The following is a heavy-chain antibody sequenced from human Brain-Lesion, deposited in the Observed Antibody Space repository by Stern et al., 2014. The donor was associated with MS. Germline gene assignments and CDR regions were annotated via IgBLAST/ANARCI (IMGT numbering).Heavy chain of an antibody. CDR2: IYFSGNT. CDR1: GGSVSSTSYA. V-gene: IGHV4-39*01. D-gene: IGHD2-15*01. Sequence: VHLVESGPGLVKPSETLSLTCTVAGGSVSSTSYAWAWIRQPPGKGLEWIGTIYFSGNTYYSPSLKSRLPLPLDTSQNQFSQQMGFGTAADTAVYYCAGEEDIRYCSGGSCTGNWFDPWGQGTLVTVSS. J-gene: IGHJ5*02. CDR3: AGEEDIRYCSGGSCTGNWFDP.